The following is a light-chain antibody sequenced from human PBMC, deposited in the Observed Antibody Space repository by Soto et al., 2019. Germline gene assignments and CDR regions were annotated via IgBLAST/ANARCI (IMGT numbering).Light chain of an antibody. CDR2: KTS. CDR3: QYYNNYCWT. J-gene: IGKJ1*01. V-gene: IGKV1-5*03. Sequence: DIQLTQSPSTLSASVGDRVTITCRASQSISSWLAWYQQKPGKAPKFLIYKTSNLESGVPSRFSGSGSGTXXXLTXSSLQPDDFATYXXQYYNNYCWTFGQGTKVEIK. CDR1: QSISSW.